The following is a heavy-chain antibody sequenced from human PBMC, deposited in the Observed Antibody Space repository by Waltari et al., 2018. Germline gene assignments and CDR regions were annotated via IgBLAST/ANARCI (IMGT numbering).Heavy chain of an antibody. Sequence: QVQLQESGPGLVKPSETLSLTCTVSGGSISSYYWSWIRQPPGKGLEWIGYIYYSGSTNYNPPLNSRVTISVDTSKNQFSLKLSSVTAADTAVYYCARATAAAGLFDPWGQGTLVTVSS. CDR3: ARATAAAGLFDP. V-gene: IGHV4-59*01. CDR1: GGSISSYY. CDR2: IYYSGST. J-gene: IGHJ5*02. D-gene: IGHD6-13*01.